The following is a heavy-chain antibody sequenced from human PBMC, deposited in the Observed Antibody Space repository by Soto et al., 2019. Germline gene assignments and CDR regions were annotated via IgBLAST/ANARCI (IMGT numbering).Heavy chain of an antibody. CDR3: ARQNYDFWSGYLGYYYGMDV. CDR1: GGSFSGYY. CDR2: INHSGST. D-gene: IGHD3-3*01. J-gene: IGHJ6*02. V-gene: IGHV4-34*01. Sequence: SATLALTCAVYGGSFSGYYWSWIRQPPGKGLEWIGEINHSGSTNYNPSLKSRVTISVDTSKNQFSLKLSSVTAADTAVYYCARQNYDFWSGYLGYYYGMDVWGQGTTVTVS.